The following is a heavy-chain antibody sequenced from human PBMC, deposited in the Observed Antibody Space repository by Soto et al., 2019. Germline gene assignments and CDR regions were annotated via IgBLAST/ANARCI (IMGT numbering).Heavy chain of an antibody. V-gene: IGHV4-4*07. J-gene: IGHJ5*02. D-gene: IGHD2-21*02. CDR2: IFSSGST. CDR3: ARDQGVVVTADNWFDP. CDR1: GGSITDYS. Sequence: SEALSLTCTVSGGSITDYSWVWIRQPAGKGLEWIGRIFSSGSTNYNPSLKGRITMSLDTSKNQFSLKLNSATATDTAVYFCARDQGVVVTADNWFDPWGQGILVTVSS.